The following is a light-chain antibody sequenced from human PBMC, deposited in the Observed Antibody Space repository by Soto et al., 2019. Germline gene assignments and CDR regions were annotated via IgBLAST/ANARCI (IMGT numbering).Light chain of an antibody. CDR1: SSDVGGYNY. Sequence: QSVLTQARAVSGCPGQSVTISCTGTSSDVGGYNYVSWYQQHPGKAPKLMIYDVSKRPSGVPDRFSGSKSGNTASLTISRLQAEDEADYYCCSYAGSYTFYVFGTGTKVTVL. V-gene: IGLV2-11*01. J-gene: IGLJ1*01. CDR2: DVS. CDR3: CSYAGSYTFYV.